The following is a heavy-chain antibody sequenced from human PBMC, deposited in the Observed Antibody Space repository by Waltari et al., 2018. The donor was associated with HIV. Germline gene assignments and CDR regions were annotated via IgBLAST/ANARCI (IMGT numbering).Heavy chain of an antibody. CDR2: ISYDGSSK. D-gene: IGHD3-10*01. V-gene: IGHV3-30*04. Sequence: VQLVESGGDVAQPGRSLRLSCAAPGFTFTTPTPHWVRQAPGKGLEWVAFISYDGSSKYYAHSVKGRFTISRDNSKNTLYLQMNSLRAEDTAVYYCARGSPYFDYWGQGTLVTVSS. J-gene: IGHJ4*02. CDR3: ARGSPYFDY. CDR1: GFTFTTPT.